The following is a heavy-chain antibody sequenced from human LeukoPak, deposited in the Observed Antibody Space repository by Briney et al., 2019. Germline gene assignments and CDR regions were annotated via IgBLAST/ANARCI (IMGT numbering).Heavy chain of an antibody. V-gene: IGHV4-39*01. D-gene: IGHD6-19*01. J-gene: IGHJ4*02. Sequence: SETLSLTCTVSGGSISSSSCYWGWLRQPPGKGLEWIGSIYYSGSTYYHPSLKSRVTISVDTSKNQFSLKLSSVTAADTAVYYCARSDSSGWYVGDYWGQGTLVTVSS. CDR3: ARSDSSGWYVGDY. CDR2: IYYSGST. CDR1: GGSISSSSCY.